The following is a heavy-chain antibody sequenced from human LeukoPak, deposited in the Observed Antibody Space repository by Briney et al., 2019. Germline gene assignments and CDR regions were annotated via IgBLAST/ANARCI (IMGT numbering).Heavy chain of an antibody. J-gene: IGHJ4*02. CDR2: IYTSGST. CDR1: GGSISSYY. V-gene: IGHV4-4*09. D-gene: IGHD3-10*01. CDR3: ARQVPYCYGSGSYSLFDY. Sequence: SETLSLTCTVSGGSISSYYWSWIRQPPGKGLEWIGYIYTSGSTNYNPSLKSRVTISVDTSKNQFSLKLSSVTAADTAVYYCARQVPYCYGSGSYSLFDYWGQGTLVTVSS.